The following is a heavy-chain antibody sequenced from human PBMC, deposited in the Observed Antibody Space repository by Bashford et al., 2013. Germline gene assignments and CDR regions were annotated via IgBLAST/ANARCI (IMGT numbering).Heavy chain of an antibody. Sequence: SGPTLVKPTQTLTLTCTFSGFSLSTSGMCVSWIRQPAGKALEWLARIDWDDDKHYSTSLKTRLTISKDTSKNQVVLRMTNMDPVDTATYYCARIRSVGIAAAGVYYYYYYGMDVWGQGTDGHRLL. J-gene: IGHJ6*02. V-gene: IGHV2-70*11. CDR1: GFSLSTSGMC. CDR2: IDWDDDK. D-gene: IGHD6-13*01. CDR3: ARIRSVGIAAAGVYYYYYYGMDV.